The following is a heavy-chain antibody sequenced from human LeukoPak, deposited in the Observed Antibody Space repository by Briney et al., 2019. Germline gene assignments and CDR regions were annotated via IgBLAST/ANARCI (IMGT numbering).Heavy chain of an antibody. D-gene: IGHD2-2*01. J-gene: IGHJ3*02. V-gene: IGHV3-52*01. CDR2: IKCDGHEK. CDR3: VRGVGSSTSCYVRAFDI. Sequence: QPGGPLPLSWAPSGFTFSYSLKHGPSEAREGGGVGVANIKCDGHEKCYVDSVKCRLTSSRDNAKNSLYLQVNSLRAEDMTVYYCVRGVGSSTSCYVRAFDIWGQGTMVTVSS. CDR1: GFTFSYSL.